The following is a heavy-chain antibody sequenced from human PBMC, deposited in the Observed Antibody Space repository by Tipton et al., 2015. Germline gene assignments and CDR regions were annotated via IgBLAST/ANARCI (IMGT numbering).Heavy chain of an antibody. CDR3: ARVGSCSGDSCYYNWFDP. CDR1: GGSISSYY. V-gene: IGHV4-59*01. J-gene: IGHJ5*02. D-gene: IGHD2-15*01. Sequence: TLSLTCTVSGGSISSYYWSWIRQPPGKGLEWIGYIYYSGSTNYNPSLKSRVTISVDTSKNQFSLRLTSVTAADTAVYFCARVGSCSGDSCYYNWFDPWGQGTLVTVSS. CDR2: IYYSGST.